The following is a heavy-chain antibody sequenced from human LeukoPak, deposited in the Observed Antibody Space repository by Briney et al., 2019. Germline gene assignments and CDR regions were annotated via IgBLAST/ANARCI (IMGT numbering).Heavy chain of an antibody. J-gene: IGHJ4*02. D-gene: IGHD3-22*01. CDR1: GYTCTGYY. CDR2: INPNSGGT. V-gene: IGHV1-2*02. Sequence: ASVKVSCKASGYTCTGYYMHWVRQAPGQGLEWMGWINPNSGGTNYAQKFQGRVTMTRDTSISTAYMELSRLRSDDTAVYYCARTHYYDSSGYRKKDYFFDYWGQGTLVTVSS. CDR3: ARTHYYDSSGYRKKDYFFDY.